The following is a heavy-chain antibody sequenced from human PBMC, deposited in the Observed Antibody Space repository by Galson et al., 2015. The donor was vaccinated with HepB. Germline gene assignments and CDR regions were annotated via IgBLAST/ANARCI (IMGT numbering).Heavy chain of an antibody. J-gene: IGHJ4*02. CDR1: GFTFGSYA. CDR3: ASGPNYYDSSGYFL. Sequence: SLRLSCAASGFTFGSYAMHWVRQAPGKGLEWVAVISYDGSNKYYADSVKGRFTISRDNSKNTLYLQMNSLRAEDTAVYYCASGPNYYDSSGYFLWGQGTLVTVSS. CDR2: ISYDGSNK. V-gene: IGHV3-30-3*01. D-gene: IGHD3-22*01.